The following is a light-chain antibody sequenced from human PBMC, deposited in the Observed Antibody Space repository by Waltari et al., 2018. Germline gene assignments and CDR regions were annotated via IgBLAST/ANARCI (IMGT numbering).Light chain of an antibody. CDR1: TAMLANTTL. Sequence: QSALTQPASVSGSPGQSSAISCDTPTAMLANTTLVPWYQRHPGKALKVIIYEVDKGPSGVSDRFSGSRSGNTASLTISGLQAEDEADYYCCSYAGSSSNWVFGGGTKVTVL. V-gene: IGLV2-23*02. CDR3: CSYAGSSSNWV. CDR2: EVD. J-gene: IGLJ3*02.